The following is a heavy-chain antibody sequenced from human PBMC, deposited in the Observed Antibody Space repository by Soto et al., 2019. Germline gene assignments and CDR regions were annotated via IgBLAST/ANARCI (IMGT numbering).Heavy chain of an antibody. CDR1: GGSLTDHD. D-gene: IGHD2-21*01. CDR2: VYYSAGT. J-gene: IGHJ3*02. V-gene: IGHV4-59*11. CDR3: ARGNDWKSSTFDI. Sequence: QVQLQESGPGLVKPSETLSLTCTVAGGSLTDHDWNWFRQSPGKGLHWIGYVYYSAGTNYSPSLKSRVTMSVDTSKNQFSLNLRAVTAADTVVYYCARGNDWKSSTFDIWGQGTMVSVSS.